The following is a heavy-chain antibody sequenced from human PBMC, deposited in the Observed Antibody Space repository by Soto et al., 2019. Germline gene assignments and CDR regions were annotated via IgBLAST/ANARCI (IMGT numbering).Heavy chain of an antibody. CDR3: PIVELCRGGCCPLDTNMGV. CDR2: IHYRGTT. J-gene: IGHJ6*02. V-gene: IGHV4-38-2*01. CDR1: GNSISSGYY. D-gene: IGHD3-16*01. Sequence: SETMPRTCAASGNSISSGYYWGWIRQPQGKGLEWITSIHYRGTTYYNPSLNSRVTFSLDTSKYPLSLNFSVLTAADTAVYYCPIVELCRGGCCPLDTNMGVCDQGTTVRVSS.